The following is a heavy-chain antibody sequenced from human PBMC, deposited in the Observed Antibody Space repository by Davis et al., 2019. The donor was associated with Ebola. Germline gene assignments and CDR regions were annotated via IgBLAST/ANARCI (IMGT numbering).Heavy chain of an antibody. CDR3: ARVVATIPYFDY. Sequence: PGGSLRLSCKGSGHNFTSYWIGWVRQMPGKGLEWMGIIYPGDSDTRYSPSFQGQVTISADKSISTAYLQWSSLKASDTAMYYCARVVATIPYFDYWGQGTLVTVSS. CDR2: IYPGDSDT. D-gene: IGHD5-12*01. J-gene: IGHJ4*02. V-gene: IGHV5-51*01. CDR1: GHNFTSYW.